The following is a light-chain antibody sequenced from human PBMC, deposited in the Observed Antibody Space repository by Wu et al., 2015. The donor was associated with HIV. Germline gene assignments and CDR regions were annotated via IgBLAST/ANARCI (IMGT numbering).Light chain of an antibody. CDR1: QSVSSSY. J-gene: IGKJ2*01. Sequence: EIVLTQSPGTLSLSPGERATLSCRASQSVSSSYLAWYQQKPGQAPRLLIYGASSRATGIPDRFSGSGSGTEFTLTISSLQSEDSAVYYCQQYNNWPLMFGQGTKLEIK. CDR3: QQYNNWPLM. V-gene: IGKV3-20*01. CDR2: GAS.